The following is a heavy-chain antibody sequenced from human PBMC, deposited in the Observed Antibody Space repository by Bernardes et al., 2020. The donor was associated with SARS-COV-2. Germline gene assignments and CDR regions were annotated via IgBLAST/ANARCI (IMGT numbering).Heavy chain of an antibody. Sequence: SETLSLTCTFSVSSINSQYWTWIRQPPGNVLEWIWYIYDSGTTSYSPSLKSRVTMSVETSKNRFSLKLSSVTAADTAVYYCARWHINHYFDSWGKGTLVTVSS. CDR2: IYDSGTT. CDR1: VSSINSQY. V-gene: IGHV4-59*11. CDR3: ARWHINHYFDS. D-gene: IGHD2-21*01. J-gene: IGHJ4*02.